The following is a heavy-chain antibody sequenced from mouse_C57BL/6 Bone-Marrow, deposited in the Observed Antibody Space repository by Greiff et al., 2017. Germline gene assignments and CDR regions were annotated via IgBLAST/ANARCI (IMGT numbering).Heavy chain of an antibody. J-gene: IGHJ4*01. D-gene: IGHD1-1*01. Sequence: QVQLQQPGAELVKPGASVKVSCKASGYTFTSYWMHWVNQRPGQGLEWIGRIHPSDSDTNYNQKFQGTATLTVDNPYHTAYMQLSSLTSEDSAVYYCAIAYYGSSYDYGMDDWGQGTSVTVSS. CDR3: AIAYYGSSYDYGMDD. CDR2: IHPSDSDT. CDR1: GYTFTSYW. V-gene: IGHV1-74*01.